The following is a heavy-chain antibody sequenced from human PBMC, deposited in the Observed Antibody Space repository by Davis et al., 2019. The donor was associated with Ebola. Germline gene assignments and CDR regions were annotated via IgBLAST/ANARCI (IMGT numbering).Heavy chain of an antibody. Sequence: ASVKVSCKASGYTFTSYGISWVRQAPGQGLEWMGWISAYNGNTNYAQKFQGRVTMTRDTSTSTVYMELSSLRSEDTAVYYCARDETRSYCSGGSCYYGMDVWGKGTTVTVSS. CDR1: GYTFTSYG. CDR3: ARDETRSYCSGGSCYYGMDV. CDR2: ISAYNGNT. V-gene: IGHV1-18*04. D-gene: IGHD2-15*01. J-gene: IGHJ6*04.